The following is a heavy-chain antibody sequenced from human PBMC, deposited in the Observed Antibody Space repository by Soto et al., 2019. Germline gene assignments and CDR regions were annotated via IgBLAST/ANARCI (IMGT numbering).Heavy chain of an antibody. CDR1: GGSLRRYY. Sequence: PSDTLSLTCTLFGGSLRRYYLIWIRQPPGKGLEWIGYIYYRGSTNYNPSHKSRVTISVDTSKNQFSLKLSSVTAADSAVFYCARSGTTDSYYYYGMDVWGQGTTVTVS. J-gene: IGHJ6*02. CDR2: IYYRGST. CDR3: ARSGTTDSYYYYGMDV. D-gene: IGHD1-7*01. V-gene: IGHV4-59*08.